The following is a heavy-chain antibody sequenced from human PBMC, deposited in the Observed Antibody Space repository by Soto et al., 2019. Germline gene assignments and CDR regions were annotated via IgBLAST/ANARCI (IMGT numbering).Heavy chain of an antibody. D-gene: IGHD5-18*01. J-gene: IGHJ4*02. CDR3: ARDLVDTAID. CDR1: GGSISSGDYY. V-gene: IGHV4-30-4*01. Sequence: TVSGGSISSGDYYWSWSGQPPGEGLEGIGNIFYSGSTNYNPSLKSRVTMSVDTCKNRVPLNLRSVTAADTAVYYCARDLVDTAIDWGQXTLVTVSS. CDR2: IFYSGST.